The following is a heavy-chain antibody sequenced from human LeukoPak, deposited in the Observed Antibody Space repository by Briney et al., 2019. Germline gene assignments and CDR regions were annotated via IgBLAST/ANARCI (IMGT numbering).Heavy chain of an antibody. CDR3: ARDYRNGAIDY. CDR1: GFTVSSNC. CDR2: IYNDGST. J-gene: IGHJ4*02. Sequence: GGSLRLSCVASGFTVSSNCMSWVRQAQGKGLEWVSIIYNDGSTFYADSVKGRFTISRDNSKNTLYLQMDSLSAEDTAVYYCARDYRNGAIDYWGQGTLVTVSS. D-gene: IGHD1-1*01. V-gene: IGHV3-53*01.